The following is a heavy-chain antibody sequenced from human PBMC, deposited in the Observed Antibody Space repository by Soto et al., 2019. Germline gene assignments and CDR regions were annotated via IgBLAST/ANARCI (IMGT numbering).Heavy chain of an antibody. CDR3: ARARSEDIVVVPAAIYYYYYMDV. CDR2: MNPNSGNT. J-gene: IGHJ6*03. CDR1: GYTFTSYD. V-gene: IGHV1-8*01. Sequence: ASVKVSCKASGYTFTSYDINWVRQATGQGLEWMGWMNPNSGNTGYAQKFQGRVTMTRNTSISTAYMELSSLRSEDTAVYYCARARSEDIVVVPAAIYYYYYMDVWGKGTTVTVSS. D-gene: IGHD2-2*01.